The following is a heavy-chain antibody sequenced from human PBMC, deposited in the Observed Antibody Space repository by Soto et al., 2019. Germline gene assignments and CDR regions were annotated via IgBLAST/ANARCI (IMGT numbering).Heavy chain of an antibody. CDR3: ARDNIVSKGFGMDV. D-gene: IGHD5-12*01. CDR1: GDSISNYF. J-gene: IGHJ6*02. V-gene: IGHV4-4*07. CDR2: IYTNGNT. Sequence: VQLQEPGPGLVKPSETLSLTCTVSGDSISNYFLSWIRQPAGKGLEWIGRIYTNGNTNYNHSLKSRLSMSVSSSKNQFSLKLRSVTAADTAFYYCARDNIVSKGFGMDVWGQGTTVNVSS.